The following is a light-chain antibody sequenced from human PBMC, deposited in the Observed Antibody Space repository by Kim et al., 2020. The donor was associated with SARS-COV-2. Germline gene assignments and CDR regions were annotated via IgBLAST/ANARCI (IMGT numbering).Light chain of an antibody. CDR1: SSDVGGYNY. J-gene: IGLJ2*01. CDR3: SSYTISSTLGVV. CDR2: DVS. V-gene: IGLV2-14*03. Sequence: QSALTQPASVSGSPGQSITISCTGTSSDVGGYNYVSWYQQHPGKAPKVMIYDVSNRPSGVSNRFSGSKSGNTASLTISGLQAEDEADYYCSSYTISSTLGVVFGGGTQLTVL.